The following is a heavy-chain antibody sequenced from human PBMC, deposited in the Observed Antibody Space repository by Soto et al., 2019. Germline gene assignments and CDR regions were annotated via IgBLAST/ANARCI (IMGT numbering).Heavy chain of an antibody. CDR1: GFTVSSNY. Sequence: GGSLRLSCAASGFTVSSNYISWVRQAPGKGLEWVSVIYSGGSTYYADSVKGRFTISRDNSKNTLYLQMNSLRAEDTAVYYCARGAVVVAAAPGHWGQGTLVTVSS. CDR2: IYSGGST. CDR3: ARGAVVVAAAPGH. D-gene: IGHD2-15*01. J-gene: IGHJ4*02. V-gene: IGHV3-53*01.